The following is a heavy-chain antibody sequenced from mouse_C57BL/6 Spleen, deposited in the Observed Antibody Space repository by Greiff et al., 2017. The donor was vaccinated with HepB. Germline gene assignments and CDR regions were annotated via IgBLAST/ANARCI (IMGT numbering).Heavy chain of an antibody. V-gene: IGHV1-18*01. Sequence: VQLKESGPELVKPGASVKIPCKASGYTFTDYNMDWVKQSHGKSLEWIGDINPNNGGTIYNQKFKGKATLTVDKSSSTAYMELRSLTSEDTAVYYCARKGLRMFFAYWGQGTLVTVSA. CDR2: INPNNGGT. J-gene: IGHJ3*01. D-gene: IGHD2-4*01. CDR1: GYTFTDYN. CDR3: ARKGLRMFFAY.